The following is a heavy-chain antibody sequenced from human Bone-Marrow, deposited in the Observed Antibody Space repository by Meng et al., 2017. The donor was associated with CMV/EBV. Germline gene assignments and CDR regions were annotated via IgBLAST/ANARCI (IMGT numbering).Heavy chain of an antibody. J-gene: IGHJ5*02. CDR2: IYSGGST. CDR1: GFTFSSYA. CDR3: AKDLTKGVSVP. V-gene: IGHV3-23*03. Sequence: GESLKISCAASGFTFSSYAMSWVRQAPGKGLEWVSVIYSGGSTYYADSVKGRFTISRDNSKNTLYLQMNSLRAEDTAVYYCAKDLTKGVSVPWGQGTLVTVSS. D-gene: IGHD3-3*01.